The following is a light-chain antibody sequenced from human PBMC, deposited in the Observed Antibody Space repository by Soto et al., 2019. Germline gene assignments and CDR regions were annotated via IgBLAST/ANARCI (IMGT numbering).Light chain of an antibody. CDR3: QQLNSYPIT. V-gene: IGKV1-17*01. CDR2: AAS. CDR1: QTITNY. J-gene: IGKJ5*01. Sequence: DIQMTQSPSSLSASVGDRVTISCRASQTITNYLNWYQQKPGKVPKLLIYAASSLQSGVPSRFSGSGSGTEFTLTISSLQPEDFATYYCQQLNSYPITFGQGTRLEIK.